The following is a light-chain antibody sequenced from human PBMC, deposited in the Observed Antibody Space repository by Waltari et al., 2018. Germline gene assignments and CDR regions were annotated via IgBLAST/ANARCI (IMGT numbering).Light chain of an antibody. CDR1: QSVSIN. CDR2: DTS. Sequence: ESATLSCRASQSVSINLAWYQQKPGQAPRLLIFDTSTRATGIPARFSGSGSGTDFTLTISSLQSEDFAVYYCQQYNDWLPLTFGGGTKVEI. CDR3: QQYNDWLPLT. V-gene: IGKV3-15*01. J-gene: IGKJ4*01.